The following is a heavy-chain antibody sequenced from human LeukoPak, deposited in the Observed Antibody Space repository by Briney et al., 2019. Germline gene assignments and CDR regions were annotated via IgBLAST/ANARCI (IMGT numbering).Heavy chain of an antibody. CDR3: AKVRLCCGGNSGFDY. CDR1: GFTFSSYW. D-gene: IGHD4-23*01. Sequence: QPGGSLRLSCAAPGFTFSSYWMHWVGQAPGKGLVWVSRINSDASSRSYADSVKGRFTISRDNSKNTLYLQMNSLRAEDTAVYYCAKVRLCCGGNSGFDYWGQGTLVTVSS. CDR2: INSDASSR. V-gene: IGHV3-74*01. J-gene: IGHJ4*02.